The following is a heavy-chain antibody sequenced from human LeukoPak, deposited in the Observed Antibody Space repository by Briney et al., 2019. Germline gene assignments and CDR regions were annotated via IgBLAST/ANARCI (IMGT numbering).Heavy chain of an antibody. Sequence: PSETLSLTCAVSGYSISSGYYWGWIRQPPGKGLEWIGSIYHSGSTYYNPSLKSRVTISADTSKNQFSLKLSSVTAADTAVYYCARVVYDILTGYSSYDYWGQGTLVTVSS. CDR1: GYSISSGYY. CDR3: ARVVYDILTGYSSYDY. V-gene: IGHV4-38-2*01. J-gene: IGHJ4*02. CDR2: IYHSGST. D-gene: IGHD3-9*01.